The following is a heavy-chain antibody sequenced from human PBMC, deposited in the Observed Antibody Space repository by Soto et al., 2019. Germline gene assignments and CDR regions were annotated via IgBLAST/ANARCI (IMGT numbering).Heavy chain of an antibody. CDR1: GGSISSSSYY. J-gene: IGHJ6*02. CDR2: IYYSGST. Sequence: SETLSLTCTVSGGSISSSSYYWGWIRQPPGKGLEWIGSIYYSGSTYYNPSLKSRVTISVDTSKNQFSLKLSSVTAADTAVYYCARGDYYYGMDVWGQGTTVTVSS. CDR3: ARGDYYYGMDV. V-gene: IGHV4-39*01.